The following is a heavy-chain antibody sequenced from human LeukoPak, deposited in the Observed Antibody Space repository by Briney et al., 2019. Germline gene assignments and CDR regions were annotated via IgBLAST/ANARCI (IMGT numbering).Heavy chain of an antibody. CDR2: MNPNSGNT. V-gene: IGHV1-8*01. Sequence: ASVKVSCKASGYTFTSYDINWVRQATGQGLEWMGWMNPNSGNTGYAQKFQGRVTVTRNTSISTAYMELSSLRSEDTAVYYCARGNGSSSWRFNWFDPWGQGTLVTVSS. D-gene: IGHD6-13*01. J-gene: IGHJ5*02. CDR3: ARGNGSSSWRFNWFDP. CDR1: GYTFTSYD.